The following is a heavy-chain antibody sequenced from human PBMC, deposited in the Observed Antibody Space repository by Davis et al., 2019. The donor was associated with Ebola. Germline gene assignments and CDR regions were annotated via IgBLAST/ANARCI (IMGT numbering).Heavy chain of an antibody. CDR2: ISAYNGNT. CDR3: ARTSIVGTTTTATDI. J-gene: IGHJ3*02. V-gene: IGHV1-18*01. D-gene: IGHD1-26*01. CDR1: RYTFSIYG. Sequence: ASVNVSRMSSRYTFSIYGLSWVRQAPGQGLEWMGWISAYNGNTAYAQLFQGRVTITTDTSTGTAYMELRSLRSDDTAVYFCARTSIVGTTTTATDIWGQGTKVTVSS.